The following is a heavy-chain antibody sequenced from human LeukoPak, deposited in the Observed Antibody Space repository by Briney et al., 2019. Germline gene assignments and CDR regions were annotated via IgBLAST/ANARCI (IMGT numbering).Heavy chain of an antibody. J-gene: IGHJ4*02. D-gene: IGHD1-26*01. CDR1: GGSINSYY. CDR3: ARLFHPALSGNYPFDY. V-gene: IGHV4-59*01. CDR2: FYYSGST. Sequence: PSETLSLTCTVSGGSINSYYWSWIRQPPGKGLEWIAYFYYSGSTSYNPSLKSRVTISVDTSKNQFSLKLNSVTAADTAMYYCARLFHPALSGNYPFDYWGQGTLVTVSS.